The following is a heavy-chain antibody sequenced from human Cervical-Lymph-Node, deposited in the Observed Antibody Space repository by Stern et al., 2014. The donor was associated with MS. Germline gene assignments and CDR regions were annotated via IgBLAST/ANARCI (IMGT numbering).Heavy chain of an antibody. V-gene: IGHV1-2*02. J-gene: IGHJ3*02. D-gene: IGHD4-17*01. CDR3: ARDEGTVTSADI. Sequence: VQLVESGAEVKKPGASVKVSCKASGYSFAGYYMHWVRQAPGQGLEWMGWINPNSGETKYAQKFQGRVTMTRGTSVSTAYLDLSSLTSDDTAVYYCARDEGTVTSADIWGQGTMVTVSS. CDR1: GYSFAGYY. CDR2: INPNSGET.